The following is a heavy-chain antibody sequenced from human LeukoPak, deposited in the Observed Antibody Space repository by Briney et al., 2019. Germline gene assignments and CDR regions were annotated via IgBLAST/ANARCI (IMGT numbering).Heavy chain of an antibody. D-gene: IGHD7-27*01. CDR3: VRTPPNWGADF. V-gene: IGHV1-8*01. Sequence: ASVKVSCKASGYTFTSYDINWMRQATGQGLEWMGWMSPNSGNTGYAQKFQGRVTMTRDTSTGTAYLELSSLRSEDSTVYYCVRTPPNWGADFWGQGTLVTVSS. CDR2: MSPNSGNT. CDR1: GYTFTSYD. J-gene: IGHJ4*02.